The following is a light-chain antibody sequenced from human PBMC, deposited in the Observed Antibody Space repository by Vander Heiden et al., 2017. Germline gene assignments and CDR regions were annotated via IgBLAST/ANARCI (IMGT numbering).Light chain of an antibody. J-gene: IGKJ1*01. CDR2: AAS. CDR1: QGISSY. CDR3: CQEDSYPWT. Sequence: VIWMTQSTSLLSASTGDRVTISCRMSQGISSYLAWYHQKPGKAPELLIYAASTMQSAVPSTFSGSGSSRDFTLTIICLLSADFATYYCCQEDSYPWTFGQGTKVXIK. V-gene: IGKV1D-8*01.